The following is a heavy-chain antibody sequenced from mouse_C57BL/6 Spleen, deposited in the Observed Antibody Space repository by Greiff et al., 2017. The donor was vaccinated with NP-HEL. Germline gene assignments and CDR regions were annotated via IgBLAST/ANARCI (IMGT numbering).Heavy chain of an antibody. J-gene: IGHJ2*01. CDR1: GYAFSSSW. CDR2: IYPGDGDT. D-gene: IGHD1-1*01. CDR3: ARVGTTVVLDY. V-gene: IGHV1-82*01. Sequence: QVQLQQSGPELVKPGASVKISCKASGYAFSSSWMNWVKQRPGKGLEWIGRIYPGDGDTNYNGKFKGKATLTADKSSSTAYMQLSSLTSEDSAVYFCARVGTTVVLDYWGQGTTLTVSS.